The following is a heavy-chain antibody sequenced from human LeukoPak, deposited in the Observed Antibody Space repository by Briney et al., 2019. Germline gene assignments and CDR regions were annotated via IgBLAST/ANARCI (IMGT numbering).Heavy chain of an antibody. Sequence: PGRSLRLSCAASGFTFSSYAMHWVRQAPGKWLEWVAVISHDGSNKYYADSVKGRFTTSRDNSKNTLYLQMNSLRAEDTAVYYCARDGLGENNYYYYGMDVWGQGTTVTVSS. CDR1: GFTFSSYA. V-gene: IGHV3-30*04. CDR3: ARDGLGENNYYYYGMDV. D-gene: IGHD1-26*01. J-gene: IGHJ6*02. CDR2: ISHDGSNK.